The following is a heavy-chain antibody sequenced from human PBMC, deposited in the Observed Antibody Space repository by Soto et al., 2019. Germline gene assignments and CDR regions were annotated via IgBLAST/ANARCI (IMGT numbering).Heavy chain of an antibody. Sequence: ASVKVSCKASGYTFTNYYIHWVRQAPGQGPEWMGIINPSDGRTTYTQKFQGRVTITADKSTSTAYMELSSLRSEDTAVYYCARGLLWFGELSSMAVWGQGTTVTVSS. CDR1: GYTFTNYY. CDR2: INPSDGRT. D-gene: IGHD3-10*01. J-gene: IGHJ6*02. CDR3: ARGLLWFGELSSMAV. V-gene: IGHV1-46*01.